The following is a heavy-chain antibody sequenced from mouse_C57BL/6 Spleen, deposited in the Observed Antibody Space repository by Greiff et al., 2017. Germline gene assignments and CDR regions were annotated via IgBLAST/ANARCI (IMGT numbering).Heavy chain of an antibody. CDR2: INPGTGGT. J-gene: IGHJ2*01. Sequence: VQLKESGPELVKPGASVTISCKASGYSFTGYYMNWVKQSPENSLEWIGEINPGTGGTTYNQKFKAKATLTADKSSSTAYMQLKSLTSEDSAVYSWARGSYYDGSSCPYYFGYWGQGTTLTVSS. V-gene: IGHV1-42*01. CDR1: GYSFTGYY. CDR3: ARGSYYDGSSCPYYFGY. D-gene: IGHD1-1*01.